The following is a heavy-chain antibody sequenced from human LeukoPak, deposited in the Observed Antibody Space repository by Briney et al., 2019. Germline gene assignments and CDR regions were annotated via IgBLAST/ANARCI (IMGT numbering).Heavy chain of an antibody. CDR2: IYYSGST. Sequence: SEPLSLTCTVSGGSVSSGSYYWSWIRQPPGKGLEWIGYIYYSGSTNYNPSLKSRVTISVDTSKNQFSLKLSSVTAADTAVYYCAKSYKGYCGGGSSPDYWGQGALVTVSS. CDR1: GGSVSSGSYY. J-gene: IGHJ4*02. CDR3: AKSYKGYCGGGSSPDY. D-gene: IGHD2-15*01. V-gene: IGHV4-61*01.